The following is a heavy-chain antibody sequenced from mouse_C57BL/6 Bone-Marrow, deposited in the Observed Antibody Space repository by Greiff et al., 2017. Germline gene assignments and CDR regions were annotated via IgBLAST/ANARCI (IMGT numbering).Heavy chain of an antibody. CDR1: GFSLTSYG. V-gene: IGHV2-6*01. Sequence: VKLVESGPGLVAPSQSLSITCTVSGFSLTSYGVDWVRQSPGKGLEWLGVIWGVGSTNYNSALKSRLSIIKDNSKSQVFLKMNSLQTDDTAMYYCARRDYGYFAYWGQGTLVTVSA. J-gene: IGHJ3*01. CDR3: ARRDYGYFAY. D-gene: IGHD2-2*01. CDR2: IWGVGST.